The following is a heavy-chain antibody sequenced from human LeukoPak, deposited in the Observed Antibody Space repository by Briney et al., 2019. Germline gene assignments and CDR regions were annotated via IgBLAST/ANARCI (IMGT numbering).Heavy chain of an antibody. D-gene: IGHD3-3*01. CDR1: GFTFSSYW. CDR3: ARAPGARGFGVVPDMDV. V-gene: IGHV3-48*01. CDR2: ISSSSSTI. J-gene: IGHJ6*03. Sequence: GGSLRLSCAASGFTFSSYWMSWVRQAPGKGLEWVSYISSSSSTIYYADSVKGRFTISRDNAKNSLYLQMNSLRAEDTAVYYCARAPGARGFGVVPDMDVWGKGTTVTVSS.